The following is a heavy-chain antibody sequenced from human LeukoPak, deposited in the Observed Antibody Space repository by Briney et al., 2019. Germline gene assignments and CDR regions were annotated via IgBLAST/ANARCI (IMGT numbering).Heavy chain of an antibody. CDR3: ARVGHYYGSGSYYNHYYYYYYMDV. Sequence: PSGTLSLTCAVSGGSISSSYWWSWVRQTPGKGLEWIGEIYHNGNTNYNPSLKSRVTISVDTSKNQFSLKLSSVTAADTAVYYCARVGHYYGSGSYYNHYYYYYYMDVWGKGTTVTISS. V-gene: IGHV4-4*02. D-gene: IGHD3-10*01. CDR2: IYHNGNT. J-gene: IGHJ6*03. CDR1: GGSISSSYW.